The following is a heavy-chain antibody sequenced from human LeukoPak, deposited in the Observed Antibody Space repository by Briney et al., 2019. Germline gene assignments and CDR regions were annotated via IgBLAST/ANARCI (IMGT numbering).Heavy chain of an antibody. CDR1: GGSISSSNW. CDR3: ARDRTVLLWFGELQFGRNWFDP. J-gene: IGHJ5*02. Sequence: SETLSLTCAVSGGSISSSNWWSWVRQPPGKGLEWIGEIYHSGSTNYNPSLKSRVTISVDKSKNQFSLKLSSVTAADTAVYYCARDRTVLLWFGELQFGRNWFDPWGQGTLVTVSS. V-gene: IGHV4-4*02. D-gene: IGHD3-10*01. CDR2: IYHSGST.